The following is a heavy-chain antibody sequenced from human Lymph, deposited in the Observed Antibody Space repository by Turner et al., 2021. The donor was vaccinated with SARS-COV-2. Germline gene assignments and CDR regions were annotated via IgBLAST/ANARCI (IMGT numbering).Heavy chain of an antibody. D-gene: IGHD2-2*01. Sequence: QVQLVQSGAEVKKPGSSVKVSCKASGGTFSSYAITGVRQAPGQGLEWMGGIIPILAIANYAQKFQGRVTITADKSTSTAYMELSSLRSEDTAVYYCARDSPYCSSTSCYDPWGQGTLVTVSS. V-gene: IGHV1-69*10. CDR1: GGTFSSYA. J-gene: IGHJ5*02. CDR2: IIPILAIA. CDR3: ARDSPYCSSTSCYDP.